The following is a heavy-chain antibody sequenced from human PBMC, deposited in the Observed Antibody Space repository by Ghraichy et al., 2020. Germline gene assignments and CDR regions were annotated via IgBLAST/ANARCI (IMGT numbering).Heavy chain of an antibody. D-gene: IGHD3-16*01. J-gene: IGHJ4*02. CDR1: GFTFSIFR. Sequence: GGSLRLSCAASGFTFSIFRISWVRRAPGKGLKWVANIKNDGTEKFYVDSVKGRFTISRDNTKNSVYLQMSSLRAEDTAVYYCARDMGVASYDYWGQGTLVTISS. V-gene: IGHV3-7*01. CDR2: IKNDGTEK. CDR3: ARDMGVASYDY.